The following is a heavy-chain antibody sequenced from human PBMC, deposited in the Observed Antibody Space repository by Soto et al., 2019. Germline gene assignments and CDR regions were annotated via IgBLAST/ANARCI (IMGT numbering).Heavy chain of an antibody. Sequence: QVQLVQSGAEVKKPGSSVKVSCKASGGTFSSYAISWVRQAPGQGLEWMGGIIPIFGTANYAQKFQGRVTITADESTSTAYMELSSLRSEDTAVYYWAREEVGGYCISTSCYGFDPWGQGTLVTVSS. CDR3: AREEVGGYCISTSCYGFDP. D-gene: IGHD2-2*01. J-gene: IGHJ5*02. V-gene: IGHV1-69*12. CDR2: IIPIFGTA. CDR1: GGTFSSYA.